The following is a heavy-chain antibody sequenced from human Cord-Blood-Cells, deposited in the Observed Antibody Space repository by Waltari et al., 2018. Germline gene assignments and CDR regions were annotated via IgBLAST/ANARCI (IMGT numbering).Heavy chain of an antibody. D-gene: IGHD6-25*01. J-gene: IGHJ4*02. CDR3: ARRGLEDFDY. V-gene: IGHV4-39*01. CDR1: GGSISSSSYY. Sequence: QLQLQESGPGLVKPSETLSLTCTVPGGSISSSSYYWGWIRQPPGKGLEWIGSIYYSGSTYYNPSLKSRVTISVDTSKNQFSLKLSSVTAEDTAVYYCARRGLEDFDYWGQGTLVTVSS. CDR2: IYYSGST.